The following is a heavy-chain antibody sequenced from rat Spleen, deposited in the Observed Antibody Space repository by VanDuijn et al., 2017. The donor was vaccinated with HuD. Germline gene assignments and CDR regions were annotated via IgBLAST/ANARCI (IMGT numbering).Heavy chain of an antibody. CDR2: IWSGGST. CDR3: ASQYYYDGYYRDY. Sequence: QVQLKESGPGLVQPSQTLSLTCTVSGFSLTSNSLHWVRQPPGKGLEWMGAIWSGGSTDYNSALKSRLTISRDTSKSQVFLKVNNLQTEDTAMYFCASQYYYDGYYRDYWGQGVMVTVSS. CDR1: GFSLTSNS. V-gene: IGHV2-1*01. J-gene: IGHJ2*01. D-gene: IGHD1-12*03.